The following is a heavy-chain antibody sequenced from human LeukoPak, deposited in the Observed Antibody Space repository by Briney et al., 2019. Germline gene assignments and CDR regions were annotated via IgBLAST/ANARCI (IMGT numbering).Heavy chain of an antibody. V-gene: IGHV4-59*01. J-gene: IGHJ3*02. Sequence: SETLSLTCTVSGDSISSYYWSWIRQPPGKGLEWIGYIYYSGSTNYNPSLKSRVTMSVDTSKNQFSLKLSSVTAADTAVYYCARYSSGWLNAFDIWGQGTMVTVSS. CDR1: GDSISSYY. D-gene: IGHD6-19*01. CDR3: ARYSSGWLNAFDI. CDR2: IYYSGST.